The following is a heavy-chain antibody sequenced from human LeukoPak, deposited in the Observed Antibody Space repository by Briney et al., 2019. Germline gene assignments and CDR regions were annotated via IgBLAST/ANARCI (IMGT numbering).Heavy chain of an antibody. J-gene: IGHJ4*02. D-gene: IGHD3-10*01. CDR3: ARSNYYGSGIPLYYFDY. CDR1: GFAFSSYS. V-gene: IGHV3-21*01. CDR2: ISSSSSYI. Sequence: GGSLRLSCAASGFAFSSYSMNWVRQAPGKGLEWASSISSSSSYIYYADSVKGRFTISRDNAKNSLYLQMNSLRAEDTAVYYCARSNYYGSGIPLYYFDYWGQGTLVTVSS.